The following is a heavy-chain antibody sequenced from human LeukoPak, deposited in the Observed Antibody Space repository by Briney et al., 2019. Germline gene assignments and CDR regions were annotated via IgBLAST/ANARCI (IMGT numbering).Heavy chain of an antibody. D-gene: IGHD2-2*01. J-gene: IGHJ4*02. CDR1: CGSFSGYF. V-gene: IGHV4-34*01. CDR3: ARVTVVPAAIASSSVDY. CDR2: INHSGST. Sequence: SETLSLTCAVYCGSFSGYFRTWIGQPPGKGLEWIGEINHSGSTNYNPSLKSRVTISVDTSKNQFSLKLSSVTAADTAVYYCARVTVVPAAIASSSVDYWGQGTLITVSS.